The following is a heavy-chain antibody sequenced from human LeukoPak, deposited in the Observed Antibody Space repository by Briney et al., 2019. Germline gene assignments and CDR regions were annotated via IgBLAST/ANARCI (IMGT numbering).Heavy chain of an antibody. J-gene: IGHJ4*02. Sequence: GGSLRLSCAASGFTFSDYYMSWIRQAPGKGLEWGSYISRGGSTVYYADSVKDRVTISRDNAKNSLYLQMNSLTADDTAVYYCAKAQQQLVTFDYWGQGTLVTVSS. D-gene: IGHD6-13*01. CDR2: ISRGGSTV. CDR1: GFTFSDYY. CDR3: AKAQQQLVTFDY. V-gene: IGHV3-11*01.